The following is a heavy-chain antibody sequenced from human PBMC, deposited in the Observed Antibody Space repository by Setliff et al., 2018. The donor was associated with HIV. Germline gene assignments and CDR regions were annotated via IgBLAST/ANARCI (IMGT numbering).Heavy chain of an antibody. CDR2: INPNSGGT. CDR1: GYTFTGYY. D-gene: IGHD2-15*01. Sequence: ASVKVSCKASGYTFTGYYMHWVRQAPGQGLEWMGWINPNSGGTNYAQKFQGRVTMTRDTSISTAYMELSRLRSDDTAVYYCARGPVVTVRWWYYYYYMDVWGKGTTVTVSS. V-gene: IGHV1-2*02. CDR3: ARGPVVTVRWWYYYYYMDV. J-gene: IGHJ6*03.